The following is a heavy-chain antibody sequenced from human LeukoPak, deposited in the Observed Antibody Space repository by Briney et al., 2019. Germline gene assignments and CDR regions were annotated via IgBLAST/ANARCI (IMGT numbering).Heavy chain of an antibody. D-gene: IGHD6-6*01. CDR1: GFTFSSYA. Sequence: GGSLRLSCAVSGFTFSSYAMSWVRQAPGKGLEWVSAISGSGGSTYYADSVKGRFTISRDNSKNTLYLQMNSLRAGDTAVYYCANQYSSSSYYYYYYMDVWGKGTTVTVSS. CDR2: ISGSGGST. CDR3: ANQYSSSSYYYYYYMDV. V-gene: IGHV3-23*01. J-gene: IGHJ6*03.